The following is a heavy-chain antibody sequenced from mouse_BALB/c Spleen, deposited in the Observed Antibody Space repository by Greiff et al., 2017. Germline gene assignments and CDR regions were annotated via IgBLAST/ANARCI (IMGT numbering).Heavy chain of an antibody. V-gene: IGHV14-4*02. CDR3: NPLDFDY. D-gene: IGHD6-1*01. CDR1: GFNIKDYY. CDR2: IDPENGYT. Sequence: VQLQQSGAELVRSGASVKLSCTASGFNIKDYYMHWVKQRPEQGLEWIGWIDPENGYTEYAPKFQGKATMTADTSSNTAYLQLSSLTSEDTAVYYCNPLDFDYWGQGTTLTVSS. J-gene: IGHJ2*01.